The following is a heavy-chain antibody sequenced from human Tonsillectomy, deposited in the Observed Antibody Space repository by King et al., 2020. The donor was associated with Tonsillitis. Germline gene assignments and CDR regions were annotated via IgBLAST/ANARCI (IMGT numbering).Heavy chain of an antibody. D-gene: IGHD3-9*01. CDR1: GFTFSSYA. V-gene: IGHV3-30-3*01. CDR3: ARESYYDIWTGYLFHYGMDV. J-gene: IGHJ6*02. CDR2: ISYDGSNK. Sequence: VQLGESGGGVVQPGRSLRLSCAASGFTFSSYAMHWVRQAPGKGLEWVAVISYDGSNKYYADSVKGRFTISRDNSKNTLYMQMNSLRAEDTAVYYCARESYYDIWTGYLFHYGMDVWGQGTTVTVSS.